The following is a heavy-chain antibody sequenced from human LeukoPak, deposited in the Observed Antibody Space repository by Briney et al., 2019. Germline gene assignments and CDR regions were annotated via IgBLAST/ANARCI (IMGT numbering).Heavy chain of an antibody. Sequence: GASAKVSCKASGGTFSSYAISWVRQAPGQGLEWMGGIIPIFGTANYAQKFQGRVTITADESTSTAYMELSSLRSEDTAVYYCATGPGIAVLTFDYWGQGTLVTVSS. J-gene: IGHJ4*02. CDR3: ATGPGIAVLTFDY. CDR2: IIPIFGTA. V-gene: IGHV1-69*01. CDR1: GGTFSSYA. D-gene: IGHD6-19*01.